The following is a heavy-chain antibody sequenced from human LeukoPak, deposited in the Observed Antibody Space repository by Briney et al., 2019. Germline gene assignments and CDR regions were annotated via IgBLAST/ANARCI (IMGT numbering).Heavy chain of an antibody. J-gene: IGHJ4*02. Sequence: SVKVSCKASGGTFSSYAISWVRQAPGQGLEWMGRIIPILGIANYAQKFQGRVTITADKSTSTAYMELGSLRSEDTAVYYCAREQVDSGSYYYFDYWGQGTLVTVSS. V-gene: IGHV1-69*04. CDR2: IIPILGIA. D-gene: IGHD1-26*01. CDR3: AREQVDSGSYYYFDY. CDR1: GGTFSSYA.